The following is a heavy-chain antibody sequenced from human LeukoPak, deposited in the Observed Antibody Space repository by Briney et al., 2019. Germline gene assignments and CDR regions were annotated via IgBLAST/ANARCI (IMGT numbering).Heavy chain of an antibody. V-gene: IGHV1-46*01. J-gene: IGHJ1*01. D-gene: IGHD1-26*01. CDR2: INPSGGST. Sequence: ASVKVSCKASGYTFTSYYMHWVRQAPGQGLEWMGIINPSGGSTSYAQKFQGRVTMTRDTSTSTVYMELRSLRSDDTAVYYCARVENSGSLAEYFQHWGQGTLVTVSS. CDR1: GYTFTSYY. CDR3: ARVENSGSLAEYFQH.